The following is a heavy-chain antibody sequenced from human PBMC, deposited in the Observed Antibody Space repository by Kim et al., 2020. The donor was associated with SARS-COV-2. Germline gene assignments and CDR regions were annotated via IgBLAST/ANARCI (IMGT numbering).Heavy chain of an antibody. CDR1: GFTFSSYG. V-gene: IGHV3-33*05. Sequence: GRSLRLSCAASGFTFSSYGMHWVRQAPGKGLEWVAVISYDGSNKYYADSVKGRFTISRDNSKNTLYLQMNSLRAEDTAVYYCARGRLLWFGELRGAFDI. CDR3: ARGRLLWFGELRGAFDI. J-gene: IGHJ3*02. D-gene: IGHD3-10*01. CDR2: ISYDGSNK.